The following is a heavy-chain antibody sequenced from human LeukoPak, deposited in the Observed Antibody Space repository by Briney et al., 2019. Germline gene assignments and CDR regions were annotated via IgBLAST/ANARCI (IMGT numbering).Heavy chain of an antibody. CDR2: IYSDGTT. CDR3: ARDKDA. Sequence: GGSLRLSCVVSGLTVSNNYVSWVPQAPGKGLEWVSVIYSDGTTRNADSVKGTFTISRDNSKNTVYLQMDSLRAEDTAVYYCARDKDAWGQGTLVTVSS. V-gene: IGHV3-66*01. CDR1: GLTVSNNY. J-gene: IGHJ5*02.